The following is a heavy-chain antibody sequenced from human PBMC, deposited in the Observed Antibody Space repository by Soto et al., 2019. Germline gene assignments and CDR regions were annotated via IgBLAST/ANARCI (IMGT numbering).Heavy chain of an antibody. CDR2: IIPIFGTA. D-gene: IGHD3-9*01. CDR3: ARAGSGLRYFDWSNYYYYYMDV. CDR1: GGTFSSYA. V-gene: IGHV1-69*13. J-gene: IGHJ6*03. Sequence: ASVKVSCKASGGTFSSYAISWVRQAPGQGLEWMGGIIPIFGTANYAQKFQGRVTITADESTSTAYMELSSLRSEDTAVYYCARAGSGLRYFDWSNYYYYYMDVWGKGTTVTVSS.